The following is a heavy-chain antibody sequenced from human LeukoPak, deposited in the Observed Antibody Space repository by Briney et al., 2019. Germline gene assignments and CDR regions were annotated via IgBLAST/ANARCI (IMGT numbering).Heavy chain of an antibody. CDR1: TYTFTSYW. D-gene: IGHD6-19*01. Sequence: GESLKISCKGSTYTFTSYWIGWVRQMPGKGLEWMGIIYPDGSDTRYSPSFQGQVTISADKSIRTAYLQWSSLKASDTAMYYCARHQSSSGWPDYWGQGTLVTVSS. V-gene: IGHV5-51*01. J-gene: IGHJ4*02. CDR2: IYPDGSDT. CDR3: ARHQSSSGWPDY.